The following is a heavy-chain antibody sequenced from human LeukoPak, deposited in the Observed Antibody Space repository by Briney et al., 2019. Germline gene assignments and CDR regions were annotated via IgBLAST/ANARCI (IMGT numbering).Heavy chain of an antibody. CDR2: IIPMVNTP. Sequence: ASVKVSCKASGGTFRSYAINWVRLAPGKVLEWMGGIIPMVNTPKYAQKFQGRVTITADESTSTGYMEVSSLRSEDTAVYYCAIFQGTYGDNDNDYWGQGTLVTVSS. CDR3: AIFQGTYGDNDNDY. V-gene: IGHV1-69*13. CDR1: GGTFRSYA. J-gene: IGHJ4*02. D-gene: IGHD4-17*01.